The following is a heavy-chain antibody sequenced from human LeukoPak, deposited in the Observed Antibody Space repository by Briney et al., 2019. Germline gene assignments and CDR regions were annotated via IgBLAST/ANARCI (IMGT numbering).Heavy chain of an antibody. CDR2: INPNSGGT. CDR3: AREYVETAMVTRLPGDY. J-gene: IGHJ4*02. Sequence: ASVKVSSKASGGTFSSYAISWVRQAPGQGLEWMGWINPNSGGTNYAQKFQGRVTMTRDMSISTAYMELSRLRSDDTAVYYCAREYVETAMVTRLPGDYWGQGTLVTVSS. V-gene: IGHV1-2*02. CDR1: GGTFSSYA. D-gene: IGHD5-18*01.